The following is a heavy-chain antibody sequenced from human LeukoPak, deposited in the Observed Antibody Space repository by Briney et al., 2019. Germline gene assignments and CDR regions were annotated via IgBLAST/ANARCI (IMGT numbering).Heavy chain of an antibody. CDR1: GFTFSSYG. CDR3: ARDSGYENDAFDI. V-gene: IGHV3-33*01. D-gene: IGHD5-12*01. Sequence: GGSLRLSCAASGFTFSSYGMHWVRQAPGKGLEWVAVIWYDGSNKYYADSVKGRFTISRDNSKNTLYLQMNSLRAEDTAVYYCARDSGYENDAFDIWGQGTMVTVSS. J-gene: IGHJ3*02. CDR2: IWYDGSNK.